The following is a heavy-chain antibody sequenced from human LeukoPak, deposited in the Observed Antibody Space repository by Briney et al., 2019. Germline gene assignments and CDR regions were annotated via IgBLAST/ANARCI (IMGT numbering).Heavy chain of an antibody. CDR1: GYTFTSYY. V-gene: IGHV1-46*01. Sequence: ASVKVSCKASGYTFTSYYMHWVRQAPGRGLEWMGIINPSGGSTSYAQRFQGRVTMTRDTSTSTAYMELSSLRSEDTAVYYCAIVDCSGGSCYPGAFDIWGQGTMVTVSS. CDR2: INPSGGST. J-gene: IGHJ3*02. CDR3: AIVDCSGGSCYPGAFDI. D-gene: IGHD2-15*01.